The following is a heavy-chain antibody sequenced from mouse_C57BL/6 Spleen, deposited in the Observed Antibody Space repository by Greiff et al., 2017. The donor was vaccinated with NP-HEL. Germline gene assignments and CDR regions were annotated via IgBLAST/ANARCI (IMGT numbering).Heavy chain of an antibody. V-gene: IGHV1-82*01. CDR2: IYPGDGDT. CDR3: ARPPYFDV. J-gene: IGHJ1*03. Sequence: VQLQQPGPELVKPGASVKISCKASGYAFSSSWMNWVKQRPGKGLEWIGRIYPGDGDTNYNGKFKGKATLTADKSSSTAYMQLSSLTSEDSAVYFCARPPYFDVWGTGTTVTVSS. CDR1: GYAFSSSW.